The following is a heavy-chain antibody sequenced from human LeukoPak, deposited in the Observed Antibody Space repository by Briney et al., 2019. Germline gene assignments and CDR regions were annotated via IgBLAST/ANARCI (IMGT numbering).Heavy chain of an antibody. Sequence: SETLSLTCAVYGGSFSGYYWSWIRQPPGKGLEWIGEINHSGSTNYNPSLKSRVTISVDTSKNQFSLKLSSVTAADTAVYYCARGLYSSSAFDYWGQGTLVTVSP. CDR2: INHSGST. D-gene: IGHD6-6*01. CDR3: ARGLYSSSAFDY. V-gene: IGHV4-34*01. CDR1: GGSFSGYY. J-gene: IGHJ4*02.